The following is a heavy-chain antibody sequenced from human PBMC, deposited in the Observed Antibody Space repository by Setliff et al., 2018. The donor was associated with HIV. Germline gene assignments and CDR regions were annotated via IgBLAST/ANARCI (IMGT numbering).Heavy chain of an antibody. J-gene: IGHJ3*02. CDR2: IYYSGST. D-gene: IGHD3-16*01. Sequence: PSETLSLTCTVSSGSISSHYWSWIRQPPGKGLEWIGSIYYSGSTNYNPSLKSRVTISVDTSKNQFSLKLSSVTAADTAVYYCAKTVVGDSYALPNDAFDIWGQGTMVTVSS. CDR3: AKTVVGDSYALPNDAFDI. V-gene: IGHV4-59*11. CDR1: SGSISSHY.